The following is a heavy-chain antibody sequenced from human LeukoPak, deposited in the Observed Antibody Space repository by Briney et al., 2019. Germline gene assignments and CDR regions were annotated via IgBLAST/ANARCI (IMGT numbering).Heavy chain of an antibody. CDR1: GFTFSSYW. V-gene: IGHV3-74*01. Sequence: GGSLRLSCAASGFTFSSYWMHWVRQAPGKGLVWVSRINSDGSSTSYADSVKGRFTISRDNSQNTLYLQMNSLRAEDTAVYYCARNSGGRRYYFTEWGQGTLVTVSS. D-gene: IGHD3-10*01. CDR2: INSDGSST. CDR3: ARNSGGRRYYFTE. J-gene: IGHJ4*02.